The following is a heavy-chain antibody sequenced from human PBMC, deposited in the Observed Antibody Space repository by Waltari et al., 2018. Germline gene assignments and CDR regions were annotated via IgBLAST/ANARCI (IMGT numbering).Heavy chain of an antibody. CDR2: IIPIFGTA. V-gene: IGHV1-69*05. CDR1: GGTFSSYA. Sequence: ASGGTFSSYAISWVRQAPGQGLEWMGGIIPIFGTANYAQKFQGRVTITTDESTSTAYMELSSLRSEDTAVYYCARGLGDILTGYYVDIWGQGTMVTVSS. D-gene: IGHD3-9*01. CDR3: ARGLGDILTGYYVDI. J-gene: IGHJ3*02.